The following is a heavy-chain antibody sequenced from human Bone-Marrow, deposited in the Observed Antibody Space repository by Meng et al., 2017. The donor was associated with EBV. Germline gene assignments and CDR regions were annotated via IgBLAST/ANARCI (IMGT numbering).Heavy chain of an antibody. CDR2: INHSGST. CDR3: ARAAYGDYVLLDY. V-gene: IGHV4-34*01. CDR1: GGSFSGYY. Sequence: QVQLQQWGAGLLKPSXXXXLTFVVYGGSFSGYYWSWIRQPPGKGLDWIGEINHSGSTNYNPSLKSRVTISVDTSKNQFSLKLSSVTAADTAVYYCARAAYGDYVLLDYWGHGTLVTVSS. J-gene: IGHJ4*01. D-gene: IGHD4-17*01.